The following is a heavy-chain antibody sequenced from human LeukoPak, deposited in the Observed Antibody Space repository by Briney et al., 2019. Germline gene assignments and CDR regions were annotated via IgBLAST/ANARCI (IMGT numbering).Heavy chain of an antibody. D-gene: IGHD6-19*01. Sequence: ASVKVPCKVSGYTLTELSMLWVRQAPGKALEWMGGFDPEDGETIYAQKFQGRVTMTEDTSTDTDYMELSSLRSEDTAVYYCATARSLQYSSGWYDYWGQGTLVTVSS. CDR3: ATARSLQYSSGWYDY. V-gene: IGHV1-24*01. CDR1: GYTLTELS. CDR2: FDPEDGET. J-gene: IGHJ4*02.